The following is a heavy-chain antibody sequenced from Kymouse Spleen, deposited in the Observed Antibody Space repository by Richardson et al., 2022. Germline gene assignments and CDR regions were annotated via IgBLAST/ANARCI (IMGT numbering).Heavy chain of an antibody. Sequence: EVQLVESGGGLVQPGRSLRLSCAASGFTFDDYAMHWVRQAPGKGLEWVSGISWNSGSIGYADSVKGRFTISRDNAKNSLYLQMNSLRAEDTALYYCAKDTRTTGTTKGYYYYYGMDVWGQGTTVTVSS. CDR1: GFTFDDYA. V-gene: IGHV3-9*01. J-gene: IGHJ6*02. CDR3: AKDTRTTGTTKGYYYYYGMDV. D-gene: IGHD1-1*01. CDR2: ISWNSGSI.